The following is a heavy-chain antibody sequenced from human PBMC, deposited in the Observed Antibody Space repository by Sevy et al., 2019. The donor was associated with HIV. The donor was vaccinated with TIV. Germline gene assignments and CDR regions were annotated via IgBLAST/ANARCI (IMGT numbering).Heavy chain of an antibody. CDR3: ARDYSGSYYRFDL. Sequence: GGSLRLTCAASGFSFSSSSMNWLRQAPGKGLEWLAYITRDGKTKYYADFVKGRFTISRDNAQNSLFLQLNSLRDDDTAVYYCARDYSGSYYRFDLWVHGTLVTVSS. D-gene: IGHD1-26*01. CDR1: GFSFSSSS. CDR2: ITRDGKTK. V-gene: IGHV3-48*02. J-gene: IGHJ4*01.